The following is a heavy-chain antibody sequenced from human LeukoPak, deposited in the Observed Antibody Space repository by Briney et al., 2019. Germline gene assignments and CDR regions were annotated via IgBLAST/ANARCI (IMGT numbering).Heavy chain of an antibody. D-gene: IGHD6-19*01. CDR3: ARAPSQWLVRGYFQH. V-gene: IGHV4-34*01. Sequence: SETLSLTCAVYGGSFSGYYWSWIRQPPGKGLEWIGEINHSGRTNYNPSLKSRVTISVDTSKNQFSLKLSSVTAADTAVYYCARAPSQWLVRGYFQHWGQGTLVTVSS. CDR2: INHSGRT. CDR1: GGSFSGYY. J-gene: IGHJ1*01.